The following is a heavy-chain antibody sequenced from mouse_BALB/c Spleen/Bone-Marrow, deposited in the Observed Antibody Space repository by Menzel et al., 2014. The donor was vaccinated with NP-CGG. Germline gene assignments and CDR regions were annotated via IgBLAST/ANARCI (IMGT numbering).Heavy chain of an antibody. CDR3: ARIYYDSHWYFDV. V-gene: IGHV3-8*02. D-gene: IGHD2-4*01. CDR2: ISYSGST. Sequence: VQLQQSGPSLVKPSQTLSLTCSVTGDSIXSGYWNWIRKFPGNKLEYMGYISYSGSTYYNPSLKSRISITRDTSKNQYYLQLNSVTTEDTATYYCARIYYDSHWYFDVWGAGTTVTASS. CDR1: GDSIXSGY. J-gene: IGHJ1*01.